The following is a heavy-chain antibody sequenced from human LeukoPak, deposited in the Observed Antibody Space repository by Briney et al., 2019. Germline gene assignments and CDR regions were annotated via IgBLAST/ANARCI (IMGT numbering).Heavy chain of an antibody. CDR1: GGSISSGDYY. D-gene: IGHD1-14*01. Sequence: SQTLSLTCTASGGSISSGDYYWSCIRQPPGKGRESFVYINDSRSTYYNPSLKSGVTLSVDTYQNQFSVKLSSVTAADTAVYYCARERRNLSYYGMDVWGQGTTATVSS. J-gene: IGHJ6*02. CDR3: ARERRNLSYYGMDV. CDR2: INDSRST. V-gene: IGHV4-30-4*01.